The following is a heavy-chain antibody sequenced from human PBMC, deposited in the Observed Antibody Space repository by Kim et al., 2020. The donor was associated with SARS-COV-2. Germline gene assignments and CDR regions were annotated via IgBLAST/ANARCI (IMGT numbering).Heavy chain of an antibody. V-gene: IGHV3-23*01. CDR1: GFTFSSYA. J-gene: IGHJ4*01. Sequence: GGSLRLSCAASGFTFSSYAMTWVRQAPGKGLDCVSVISGGGETTYYADSVKGRFTISRDNSKNTLYLQMNSLRAEETAVYYCAKEDGRDGYKDYSYYWG. CDR3: AKEDGRDGYKDYSYY. CDR2: ISGGGETT. D-gene: IGHD5-12*01.